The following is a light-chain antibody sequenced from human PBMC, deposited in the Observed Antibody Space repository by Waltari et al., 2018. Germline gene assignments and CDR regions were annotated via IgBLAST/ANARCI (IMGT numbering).Light chain of an antibody. CDR1: NVGGRL. Sequence: SYALTQPPSVSVAPGQTATISCGGNNVGGRLVHWYQQRPAQAPVFVIYDDTNRPSGFPDRFSGATARNTATLTISRVEAGDEADYYCQVWDTSSDHAVVIGGGTKVTVL. J-gene: IGLJ2*01. V-gene: IGLV3-21*02. CDR2: DDT. CDR3: QVWDTSSDHAVV.